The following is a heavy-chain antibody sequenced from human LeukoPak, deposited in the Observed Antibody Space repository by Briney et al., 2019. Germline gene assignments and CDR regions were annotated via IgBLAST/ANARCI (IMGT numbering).Heavy chain of an antibody. V-gene: IGHV3-74*01. Sequence: GGSLRLSCAASGFTFSSYWMHWVRQAPGKGLVWVSRINSDGSSTSYADSVKGRFTISRDNAKNTLYLQMNSLRAEDTAVYYCARGQYQLLYFPSPHNWFDPWGQGTLVTVSS. CDR3: ARGQYQLLYFPSPHNWFDP. CDR2: INSDGSST. CDR1: GFTFSSYW. J-gene: IGHJ5*02. D-gene: IGHD2-2*02.